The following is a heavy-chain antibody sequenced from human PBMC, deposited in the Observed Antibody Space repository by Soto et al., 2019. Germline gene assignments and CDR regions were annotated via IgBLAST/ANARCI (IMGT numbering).Heavy chain of an antibody. CDR1: GGTFSSYA. D-gene: IGHD2-15*01. V-gene: IGHV1-69*01. CDR3: SRTHDEIVVGYFDY. J-gene: IGHJ4*02. CDR2: IIPIFGTA. Sequence: QVQLVQSGAEVKKPGSSVKVSCKASGGTFSSYAISWVRQAPGHGLEWMGGIIPIFGTANYAQKFQGRVTITADESTSTADMELGSLRSEDTAVYYCSRTHDEIVVGYFDYWGQGTLVTVSS.